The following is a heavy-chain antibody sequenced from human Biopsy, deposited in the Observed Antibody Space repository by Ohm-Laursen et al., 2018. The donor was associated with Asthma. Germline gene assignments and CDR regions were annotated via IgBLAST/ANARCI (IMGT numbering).Heavy chain of an antibody. CDR1: GGTFRNFA. J-gene: IGHJ6*02. V-gene: IGHV1-69*01. Sequence: SSAKVSCKAPGGTFRNFAISWVRQAPGQGLEWLGGIMTVFGTTNYAQKFQGRVTITADESTSTAYMEVTSLRSEDTAIYYCARCQVGYSSGWSLLLKKIYYSGMDVWGQGTAVTVSS. D-gene: IGHD6-19*01. CDR2: IMTVFGTT. CDR3: ARCQVGYSSGWSLLLKKIYYSGMDV.